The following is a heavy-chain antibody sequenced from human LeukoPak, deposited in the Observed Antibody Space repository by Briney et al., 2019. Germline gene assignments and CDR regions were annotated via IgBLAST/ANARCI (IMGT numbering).Heavy chain of an antibody. Sequence: SETLSLTCAVYGGSFSGYYWSWIRQPPGKGLEWIGEINHRGSTNYNPSLKSRVTVSADPSKTQFSLKLTSVTAADTAVYYCATRGDYSDTSGNSYDALDIWGQGTMVTVSS. CDR2: INHRGST. V-gene: IGHV4-34*01. J-gene: IGHJ3*02. D-gene: IGHD3-22*01. CDR1: GGSFSGYY. CDR3: ATRGDYSDTSGNSYDALDI.